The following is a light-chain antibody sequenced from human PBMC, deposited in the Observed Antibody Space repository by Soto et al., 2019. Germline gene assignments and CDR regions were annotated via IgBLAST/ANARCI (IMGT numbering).Light chain of an antibody. V-gene: IGLV3-21*02. CDR2: DDS. CDR1: KIGTKS. Sequence: SYELTQPPSVSVAPGQTARITCGGIKIGTKSVHWYQQKPGQAPVLVVFDDSDRPSGIPERFSGSNSGNTATLTISMVEAGDEADYYCQVWDSSTDQNVVFGGGTKLTVL. J-gene: IGLJ2*01. CDR3: QVWDSSTDQNVV.